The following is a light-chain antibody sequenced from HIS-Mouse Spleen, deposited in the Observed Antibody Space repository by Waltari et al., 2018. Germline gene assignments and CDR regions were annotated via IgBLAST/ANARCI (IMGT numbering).Light chain of an antibody. V-gene: IGLV3-10*01. Sequence: SYELTQPPSVSVSPGQTARITCSGDALPKKYAYWYQQKSGQAPVLVIYGDSKRPSGIPGGFSGSSSWTMATLTISGAQVEDEADYYCYSTDSSGNHRVFGGGTKLTVL. J-gene: IGLJ2*01. CDR2: GDS. CDR1: ALPKKY. CDR3: YSTDSSGNHRV.